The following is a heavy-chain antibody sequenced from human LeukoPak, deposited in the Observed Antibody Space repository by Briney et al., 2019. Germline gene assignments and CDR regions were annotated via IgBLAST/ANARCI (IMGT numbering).Heavy chain of an antibody. CDR3: AKGSDSSGYYFEGEAFDY. J-gene: IGHJ4*02. CDR1: GFTFSSYG. V-gene: IGHV3-30*18. CDR2: ISYDGSNK. Sequence: GRSLRLSCAASGFTFSSYGMHWVRQAPGKGLEWVAVISYDGSNKYYADSVKGRFTISRDNSKNTLYLQMNSLRAEDTAVYYSAKGSDSSGYYFEGEAFDYWGQGTLVTVSS. D-gene: IGHD3-22*01.